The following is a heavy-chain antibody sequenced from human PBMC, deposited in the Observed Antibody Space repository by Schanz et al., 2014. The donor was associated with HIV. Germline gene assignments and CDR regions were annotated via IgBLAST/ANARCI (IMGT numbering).Heavy chain of an antibody. Sequence: VQLLESGGGLVQPGESLRLSCVASGFTFTNYGMHWVRQAPGKGLEWVAVIWYNGDKTFYGDSVKGRFTISRDNSKNTLYLQMDSLRAEDTAVYYCARGITGNSYGFDYWGQGALVSVSP. J-gene: IGHJ4*02. V-gene: IGHV3-33*01. D-gene: IGHD5-18*01. CDR2: IWYNGDKT. CDR1: GFTFTNYG. CDR3: ARGITGNSYGFDY.